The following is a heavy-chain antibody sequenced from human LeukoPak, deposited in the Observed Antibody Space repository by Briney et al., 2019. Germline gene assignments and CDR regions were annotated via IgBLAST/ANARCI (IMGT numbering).Heavy chain of an antibody. J-gene: IGHJ5*02. CDR2: INAANGNT. V-gene: IGHV1-3*01. CDR3: VRGAPIRVAVAATFDP. D-gene: IGHD6-19*01. CDR1: GFTFTTYS. Sequence: GASVKVSCKTSGFTFTTYSMYWVRQAPGERLEWMGWINAANGNTQYSQKFQGRVAITRDTSASTAYMELSSLRSEDTAVYYCVRGAPIRVAVAATFDPWGQGTLVTVPS.